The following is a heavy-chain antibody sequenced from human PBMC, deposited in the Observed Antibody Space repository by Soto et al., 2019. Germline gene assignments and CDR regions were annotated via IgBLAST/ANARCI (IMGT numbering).Heavy chain of an antibody. Sequence: PGGALRLSCADSGVTCSSYNMNWVRQAPGKGLEWVSYISSSSSTIYYADSVKGRFTISRDNAKNSLYLQMNSLRDEDTAVYYCAREKYYYDSSGYSNYFDYWGQGTLVTVSS. CDR2: ISSSSSTI. CDR3: AREKYYYDSSGYSNYFDY. CDR1: GVTCSSYN. J-gene: IGHJ4*02. D-gene: IGHD3-22*01. V-gene: IGHV3-48*02.